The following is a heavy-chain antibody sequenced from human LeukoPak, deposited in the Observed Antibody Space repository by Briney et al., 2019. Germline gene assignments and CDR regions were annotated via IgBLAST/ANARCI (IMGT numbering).Heavy chain of an antibody. J-gene: IGHJ4*02. CDR3: ARGGRGYD. CDR1: GGSFSNYY. V-gene: IGHV4-34*01. Sequence: SETLSLTCAVYGGSFSNYYWSWIRQPPGEGLEWIGEINHSGSTNYDPSLKSRVTMSVDTSKNQFSLKLSSVTAAATAVYYCARGGRGYDWGQGTLVTVSS. CDR2: INHSGST. D-gene: IGHD5-12*01.